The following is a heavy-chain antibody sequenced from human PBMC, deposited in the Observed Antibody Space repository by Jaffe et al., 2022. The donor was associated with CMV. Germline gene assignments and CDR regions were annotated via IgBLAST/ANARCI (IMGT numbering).Heavy chain of an antibody. J-gene: IGHJ4*02. CDR2: ISSSSSYI. Sequence: EVQLVESGGGLVKPGGSLRLSCAASGFTFSSYSMNWVRQAPGKGLEWVSSISSSSSYIYYADSVKGRFTISRDNAKNSLYLQMNSLRAEDTAVYYCARVDSNYYDSRHQQIPTDYWGQGTLVTVSS. CDR3: ARVDSNYYDSRHQQIPTDY. D-gene: IGHD3-22*01. V-gene: IGHV3-21*01. CDR1: GFTFSSYS.